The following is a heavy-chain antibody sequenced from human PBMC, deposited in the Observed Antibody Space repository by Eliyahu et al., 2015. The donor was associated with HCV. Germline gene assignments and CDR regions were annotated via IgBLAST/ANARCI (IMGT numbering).Heavy chain of an antibody. CDR1: GFSFXXXA. CDR2: ISAGVART. Sequence: EFQLLESGGGLVQPGGSLRLSCAASGFSFXXXAXXWVRQAPGKGLGXVSGISAGVARTSYADSVKGRFTVSRDNSKNTLFLQMNGLRAEDTAVYFCAKEDGRYYGSGSYPSYYYNGMDVWGQGTTVTVSS. CDR3: AKEDGRYYGSGSYPSYYYNGMDV. V-gene: IGHV3-23*01. D-gene: IGHD3-10*01. J-gene: IGHJ6*02.